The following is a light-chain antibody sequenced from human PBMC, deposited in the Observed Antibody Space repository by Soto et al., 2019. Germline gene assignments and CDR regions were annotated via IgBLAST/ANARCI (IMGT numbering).Light chain of an antibody. Sequence: IVWTQSPATLSLSPGERATLSCRASQSVRSYLAWYQQKPGQAPRLLIYDASNRATGIPARFSGSGSGTDFTLTISSLEPGDFAVYYCQQYNNWPPITFGQGTRLEIK. CDR2: DAS. CDR1: QSVRSY. J-gene: IGKJ5*01. CDR3: QQYNNWPPIT. V-gene: IGKV3-11*01.